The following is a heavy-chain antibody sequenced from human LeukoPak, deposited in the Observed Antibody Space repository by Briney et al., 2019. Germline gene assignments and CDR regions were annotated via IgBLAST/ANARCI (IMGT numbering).Heavy chain of an antibody. CDR3: ARNRDGYNSFDY. D-gene: IGHD5-24*01. CDR1: GGSINNYY. Sequence: SETLSLTCTVSGGSINNYYWSWIRQPPGKGLEWIGYIYYSGSSYYNPSLRSRVTISVDTSKNHFSLKLSSVTAADTAVYYCARNRDGYNSFDYWGQGTLVTVSS. V-gene: IGHV4-59*12. CDR2: IYYSGSS. J-gene: IGHJ4*02.